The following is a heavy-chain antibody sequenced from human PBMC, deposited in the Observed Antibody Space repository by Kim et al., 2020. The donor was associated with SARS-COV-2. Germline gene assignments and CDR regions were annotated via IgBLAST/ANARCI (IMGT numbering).Heavy chain of an antibody. V-gene: IGHV4-31*03. Sequence: SETLSLTCTVSGGSISSGGYYWSWIRQHPGKGLEWIGYIYYSGSTYYNPSLKSRVTISVDTSKNQFSLKLSSVTAADTAVYYCARGALPYFDYWGQGTLVTVSS. CDR3: ARGALPYFDY. CDR1: GGSISSGGYY. J-gene: IGHJ4*02. CDR2: IYYSGST.